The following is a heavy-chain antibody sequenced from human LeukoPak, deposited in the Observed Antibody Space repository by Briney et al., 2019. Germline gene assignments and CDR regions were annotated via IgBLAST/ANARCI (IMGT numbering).Heavy chain of an antibody. D-gene: IGHD4-23*01. Sequence: PGGSLRLSCEASGFTFSFYGMLWVRQAPGKGLEWVAFVSHDGSHKYYADSVRGRVTISRDNSKNTVYLQMNSLRVEDTAIYYCANQRGGNCDSDYWGQGTLVTVSS. CDR3: ANQRGGNCDSDY. CDR2: VSHDGSHK. J-gene: IGHJ4*02. V-gene: IGHV3-30*18. CDR1: GFTFSFYG.